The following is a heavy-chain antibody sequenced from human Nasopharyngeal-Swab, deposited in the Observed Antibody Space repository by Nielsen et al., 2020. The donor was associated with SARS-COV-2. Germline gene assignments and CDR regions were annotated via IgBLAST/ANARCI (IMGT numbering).Heavy chain of an antibody. CDR3: ARVPYYYDSSVVWFDP. J-gene: IGHJ5*02. Sequence: WVRQAPGQGLEWMGGIIPIFGTANYAQKFQGRVTITAVKSTSTAYMELSSLRSEDTAVYYCARVPYYYDSSVVWFDPWGQGTLVTVSS. CDR2: IIPIFGTA. D-gene: IGHD3-22*01. V-gene: IGHV1-69*06.